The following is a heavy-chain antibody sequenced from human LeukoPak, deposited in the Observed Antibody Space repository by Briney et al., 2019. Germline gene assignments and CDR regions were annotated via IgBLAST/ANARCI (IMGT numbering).Heavy chain of an antibody. CDR3: ARDRNHVRDNYYYYMDV. D-gene: IGHD3-10*01. J-gene: IGHJ6*03. Sequence: ASVKVSCKASGYTFTGYYMHWVRQAPGQGLEWMGWINPNCGGTNYAQKFQGRVTMTRDTSISTAYMELSRLRSDDTAVYYCARDRNHVRDNYYYYMDVWGKGTTVTVSS. V-gene: IGHV1-2*02. CDR1: GYTFTGYY. CDR2: INPNCGGT.